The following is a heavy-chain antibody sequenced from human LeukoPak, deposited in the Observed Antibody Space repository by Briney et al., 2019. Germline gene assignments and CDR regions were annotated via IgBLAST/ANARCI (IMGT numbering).Heavy chain of an antibody. CDR2: IIPIFGTA. CDR1: GGTFSSYA. Sequence: SVKVSCKASGGTFSSYAISWVRQAPGQRLEWMGGIIPIFGTANYAQKFQGRVTITADESTSTAYMELSSLRSEDTAVYYCARVRRKWELPEFDPWGQGTLVTVSS. D-gene: IGHD1-26*01. CDR3: ARVRRKWELPEFDP. J-gene: IGHJ5*02. V-gene: IGHV1-69*13.